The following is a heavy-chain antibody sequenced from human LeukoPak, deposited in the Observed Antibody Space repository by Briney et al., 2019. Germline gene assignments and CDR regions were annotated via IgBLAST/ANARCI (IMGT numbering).Heavy chain of an antibody. D-gene: IGHD1-14*01. J-gene: IGHJ3*01. V-gene: IGHV6-1*01. CDR3: VRDDGIGLDAFDV. CDR2: TYYRSKWYN. CDR1: GDSVSSNSAA. Sequence: SQTLSLTCAVSGDSVSSNSAAWNWIRQSPSRGLEWLGRTYYRSKWYNDYAVSVKSRITINPATSKNQFSLQLNSVTPEDTAVYYCVRDDGIGLDAFDVWSPGTMVTVSS.